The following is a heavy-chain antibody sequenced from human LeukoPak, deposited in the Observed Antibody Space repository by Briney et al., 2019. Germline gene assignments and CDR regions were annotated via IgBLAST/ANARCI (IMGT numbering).Heavy chain of an antibody. D-gene: IGHD3-16*02. CDR1: GFTFTSYG. CDR2: ISAYNGNT. Sequence: ASVKVSCKASGFTFTSYGISWVRQAPGQGLEWMGWISAYNGNTNYAQKLQGRVTMTTDTSTSTAYMELRSLRSDDTAVGYCARGSYDYVWGSYRYTAFDYWGQGTLVTVSS. J-gene: IGHJ4*02. CDR3: ARGSYDYVWGSYRYTAFDY. V-gene: IGHV1-18*01.